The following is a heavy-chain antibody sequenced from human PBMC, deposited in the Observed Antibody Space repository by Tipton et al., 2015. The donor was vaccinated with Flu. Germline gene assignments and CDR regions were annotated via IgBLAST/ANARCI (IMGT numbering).Heavy chain of an antibody. Sequence: QVQLVQSGGGLVQPGWSLRLSCAASGFTFSSYGMHWVRQTPGKGLEWVAVIWHDGTNKLYADSLKGRCTISRDNSKNTLYLQMNSLRAEDTAVYYCARDWHYYDSSNYSPDGYSDYWGQGTQVTVSS. V-gene: IGHV3-33*01. CDR2: IWHDGTNK. CDR1: GFTFSSYG. CDR3: ARDWHYYDSSNYSPDGYSDY. D-gene: IGHD3-22*01. J-gene: IGHJ4*02.